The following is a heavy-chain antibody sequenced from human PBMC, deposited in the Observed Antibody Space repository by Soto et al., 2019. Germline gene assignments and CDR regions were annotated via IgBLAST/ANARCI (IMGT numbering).Heavy chain of an antibody. CDR1: GGSVSSGSYY. CDR2: IYYSGST. V-gene: IGHV4-61*01. J-gene: IGHJ6*02. CDR3: ARDREQLVSGYYGMDV. Sequence: KPSETLSLTCTVSGGSVSSGSYYWSWIRQPPGKGLEWIGYIYYSGSTNYNPSLKSRVTISVDTSKNQFSLKLSSVTAADTAVYYCARDREQLVSGYYGMDVWGQGTTVTVSS. D-gene: IGHD6-13*01.